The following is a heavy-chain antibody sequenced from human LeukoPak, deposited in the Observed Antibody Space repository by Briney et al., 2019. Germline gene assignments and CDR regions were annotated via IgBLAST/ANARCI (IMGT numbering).Heavy chain of an antibody. V-gene: IGHV3-11*01. CDR1: GFTFSDYY. CDR3: ARGGYILTANWFDP. CDR2: ISSSGSTI. Sequence: GGSLRLSCEASGFTFSDYYMNWIRQAPGKGLEWISSISSSGSTIYYADSVKGRFTTSRDSAKNSLYLQMNSLRAEDTAVYYCARGGYILTANWFDPWGQGTLVTVSS. J-gene: IGHJ5*02. D-gene: IGHD3-9*01.